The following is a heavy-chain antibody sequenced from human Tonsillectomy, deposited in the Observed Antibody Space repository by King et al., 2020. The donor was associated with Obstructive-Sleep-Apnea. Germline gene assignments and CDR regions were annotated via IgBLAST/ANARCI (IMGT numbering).Heavy chain of an antibody. CDR1: GGSISSSSYY. V-gene: IGHV4-39*07. Sequence: QLQESGPGLVKPSETLSLTCTVSGGSISSSSYYWGWIRQPPGKGLEWIGGIYCSGSTYYNPSLKSRVTISVDTSKNQFSLKLSSVTAADTAVYYCARDEGGVFDPWGQGTLVTVSS. J-gene: IGHJ5*02. CDR3: ARDEGGVFDP. CDR2: IYCSGST. D-gene: IGHD3-3*01.